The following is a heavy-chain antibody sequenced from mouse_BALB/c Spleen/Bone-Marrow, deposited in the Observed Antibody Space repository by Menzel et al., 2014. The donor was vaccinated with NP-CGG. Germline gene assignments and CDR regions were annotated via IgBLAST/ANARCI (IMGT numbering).Heavy chain of an antibody. V-gene: IGHV4-1*02. D-gene: IGHD1-2*01. CDR3: ARPGYYGYQGV. J-gene: IGHJ1*01. CDR1: GFDFSRYW. CDR2: INPDSSTV. Sequence: DVMLVESGGGLVQPGGSLKLSCAASGFDFSRYWMTWVRQAPGKGLEWIGEINPDSSTVNYTPSLKDKFIISRDNAKNTLYLQMSKVRSEDTALYYCARPGYYGYQGVWGAGTTVTVSS.